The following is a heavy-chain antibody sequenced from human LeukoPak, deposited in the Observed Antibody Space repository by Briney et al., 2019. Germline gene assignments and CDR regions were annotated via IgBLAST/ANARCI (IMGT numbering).Heavy chain of an antibody. V-gene: IGHV3-30*18. J-gene: IGHJ3*02. CDR3: AKYEWEPPGAFDI. Sequence: GGSLRLSCAASGFTFSSYGMHWVRQAPGKGLEWVAVISYDGSNKYYADSVKGRFTISRDNSKNTLYLQMNSLRAEDTAVYYCAKYEWEPPGAFDIWGQGTMVTVSS. CDR2: ISYDGSNK. CDR1: GFTFSSYG. D-gene: IGHD1-26*01.